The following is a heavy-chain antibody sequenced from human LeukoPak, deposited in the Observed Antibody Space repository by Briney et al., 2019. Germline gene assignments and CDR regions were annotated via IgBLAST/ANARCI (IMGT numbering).Heavy chain of an antibody. Sequence: PSQTLSLTRTVSGGSISSGDYYWSWIRQPPGKGLEWIGYIYYSGSTYYNPSLKSRVTISVDTSKNQFSLKLSSVTAADTAVYYCARGVVVVAAVDYWGQGTLVTVSS. J-gene: IGHJ4*02. CDR3: ARGVVVVAAVDY. D-gene: IGHD2-15*01. CDR1: GGSISSGDYY. V-gene: IGHV4-30-4*01. CDR2: IYYSGST.